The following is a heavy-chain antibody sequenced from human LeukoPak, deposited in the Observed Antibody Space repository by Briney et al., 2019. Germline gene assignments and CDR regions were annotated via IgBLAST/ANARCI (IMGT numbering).Heavy chain of an antibody. CDR1: GGSISSYY. CDR2: IYYSGST. Sequence: SETPSLTCTVSGGSISSYYWNWIRQPPGKGLEWIGYIYYSGSTNYNPSLKSRVTTLVDTSKNQFSLRLSSVTAADTAVYYCAREYSSSSGRRAFDFWGQGTMATVSS. CDR3: AREYSSSSGRRAFDF. J-gene: IGHJ3*01. V-gene: IGHV4-59*08. D-gene: IGHD6-6*01.